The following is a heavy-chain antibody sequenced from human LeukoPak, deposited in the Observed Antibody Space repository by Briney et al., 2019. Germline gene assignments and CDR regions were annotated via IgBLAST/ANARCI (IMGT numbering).Heavy chain of an antibody. V-gene: IGHV4-4*07. D-gene: IGHD3-3*01. CDR2: IYSSGSP. Sequence: SETLSLTCTVPGGSISSYYWSWIRQPARKGLEWIGRIYSSGSPNYNPSLKSRVTMSVDTSKNQFSLKLSSVTAADTAMYYCARDFGGTYVAIYWGQGTLVTVSS. CDR1: GGSISSYY. CDR3: ARDFGGTYVAIY. J-gene: IGHJ4*02.